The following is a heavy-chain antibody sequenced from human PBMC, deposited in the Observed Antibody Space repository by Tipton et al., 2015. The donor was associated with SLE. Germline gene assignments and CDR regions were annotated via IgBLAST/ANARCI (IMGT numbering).Heavy chain of an antibody. Sequence: GLVKPSETLSLTCAVSGGSVSRDYWSWIRHPAGKGLEWIGRIYTSGATDHNPSLRSRVTVSRDTSKNQLSLKMTSVTAADTAVYYCARFHLKSYYEFDSWGQGTLVTVSS. CDR1: GGSVSRDY. J-gene: IGHJ5*01. V-gene: IGHV4-4*07. D-gene: IGHD1-26*01. CDR2: IYTSGAT. CDR3: ARFHLKSYYEFDS.